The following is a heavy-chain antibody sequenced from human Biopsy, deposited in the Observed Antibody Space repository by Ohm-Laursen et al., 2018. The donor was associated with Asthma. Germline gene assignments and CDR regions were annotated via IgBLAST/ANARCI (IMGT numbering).Heavy chain of an antibody. CDR2: INSVFGTT. CDR1: GGTFNTYV. V-gene: IGHV1-69*01. CDR3: ARKAGSCISRTCYSLDF. J-gene: IGHJ4*02. D-gene: IGHD2-2*01. Sequence: GSSVKVSCKFLGGTFNTYVISWVRQAPGQGLEWMGGINSVFGTTTYPQKFQDRVTITADDSTSTVYMELSSLRSEDTAVYYCARKAGSCISRTCYSLDFWGQGTLVTVSS.